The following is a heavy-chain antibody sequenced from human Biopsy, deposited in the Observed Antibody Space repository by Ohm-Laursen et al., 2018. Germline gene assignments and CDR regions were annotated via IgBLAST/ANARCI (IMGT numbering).Heavy chain of an antibody. D-gene: IGHD5-24*01. CDR2: ITSGGSTT. CDR3: ARDLEGFYSYAMDV. V-gene: IGHV3-11*01. CDR1: GFTFSDYY. Sequence: SLRLSCAASGFTFSDYYMSWIRQAPGKGLEWVSYITSGGSTTDYADSVKGRFTISRDNAKSSPFLQMNSLRAEDTAVYYCARDLEGFYSYAMDVWGQGTTVTVSS. J-gene: IGHJ6*02.